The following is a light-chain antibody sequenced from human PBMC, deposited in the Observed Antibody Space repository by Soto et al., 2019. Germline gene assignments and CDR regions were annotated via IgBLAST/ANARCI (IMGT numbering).Light chain of an antibody. Sequence: QTVVTQEPSLTVSPGGTVTLTCASSTGAVTSGNYPSWFQQKPGQAPRTLIYTTNNKHSWPPARFSGSLLWGNAALSLLGVQREGDAEYYWQLYLGGAHLVFCGGTQRTVL. V-gene: IGLV7-43*01. CDR2: TTN. CDR3: QLYLGGAHLV. J-gene: IGLJ3*02. CDR1: TGAVTSGNY.